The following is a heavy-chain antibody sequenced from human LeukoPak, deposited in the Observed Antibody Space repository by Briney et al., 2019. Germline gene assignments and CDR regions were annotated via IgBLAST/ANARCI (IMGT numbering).Heavy chain of an antibody. CDR3: ATVQFSRGVFYFDY. Sequence: PGGSLRLSCAASGFTFSSYAMSWVRQAPGKGLEWVSAISGSGDSADYADSVKGRFTISRDNSKNTLYLQVNSLRAEDTAVYYCATVQFSRGVFYFDYWGQGTLVTVSS. CDR2: ISGSGDSA. J-gene: IGHJ4*02. CDR1: GFTFSSYA. D-gene: IGHD2-2*01. V-gene: IGHV3-23*01.